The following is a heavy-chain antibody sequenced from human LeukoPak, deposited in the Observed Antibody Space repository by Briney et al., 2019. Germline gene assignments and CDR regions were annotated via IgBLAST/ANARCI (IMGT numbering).Heavy chain of an antibody. CDR1: GYSFTTYG. V-gene: IGHV1-18*01. J-gene: IGHJ6*03. Sequence: ASVKVSCKASGYSFTTYGISWVRQAPGQGLEWMGWVSAYNGNTNYAQKLQGRVTMTTDTSTSIAYMELRSLRSDDTAVYYCARYTVRYYYMDVWGKGTTVTISS. CDR2: VSAYNGNT. D-gene: IGHD3-10*01. CDR3: ARYTVRYYYMDV.